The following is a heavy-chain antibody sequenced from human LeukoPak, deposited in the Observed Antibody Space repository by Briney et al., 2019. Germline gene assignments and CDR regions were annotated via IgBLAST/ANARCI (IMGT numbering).Heavy chain of an antibody. D-gene: IGHD1-26*01. J-gene: IGHJ6*02. CDR2: IKQDGSEK. CDR3: ARDRRSVGATSYYYYGMDV. V-gene: IGHV3-7*01. CDR1: GFTFSSYW. Sequence: GGSLRLSCAASGFTFSSYWMSWVRQAPGKGLEWVANIKQDGSEKYYVDSVKGRFTVSRDNAKNSLYLQMNSLRAEDTAVYYCARDRRSVGATSYYYYGMDVWGQGTTVTVSS.